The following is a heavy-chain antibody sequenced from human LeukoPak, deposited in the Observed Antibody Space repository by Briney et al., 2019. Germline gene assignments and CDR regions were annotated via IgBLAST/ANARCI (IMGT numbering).Heavy chain of an antibody. CDR3: ARSLGEYCSGSFSYYYYHMDV. CDR1: GGSISSYD. V-gene: IGHV4-59*01. CDR2: IYYSGST. D-gene: IGHD3-10*01. J-gene: IGHJ6*03. Sequence: PSETLSLTCTVSGGSISSYDWSWIRQPPGKGLEWIGYIYYSGSTNYNPSLKSRVTISVDTSKNQFSLKLSSVTAPATAVYYCARSLGEYCSGSFSYYYYHMDVWGKGTTVTVSS.